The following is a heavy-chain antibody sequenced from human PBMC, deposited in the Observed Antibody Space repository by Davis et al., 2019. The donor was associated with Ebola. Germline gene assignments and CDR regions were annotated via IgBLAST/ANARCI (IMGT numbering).Heavy chain of an antibody. V-gene: IGHV4-59*01. CDR3: ASFPSIEFHDY. D-gene: IGHD1-26*01. J-gene: IGHJ4*02. CDR1: GGSISSYY. Sequence: SETLSLTCTVSGGSISSYYWSWIRQPPGKGLEWIGYIYYSGNTNYNRSLKSRVTISVDTSKNQFSLKLSSVTAADTAVYYCASFPSIEFHDYWGQGTLVTVSS. CDR2: IYYSGNT.